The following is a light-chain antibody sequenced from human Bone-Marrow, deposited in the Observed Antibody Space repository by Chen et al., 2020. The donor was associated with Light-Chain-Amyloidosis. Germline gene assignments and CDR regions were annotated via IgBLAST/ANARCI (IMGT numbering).Light chain of an antibody. CDR1: SPNIGFIY. V-gene: IGLV1-47*01. Sequence: QSWLTQQPSGSGTPGKRATISCLGASPNIGFIYVYWYHNFPGAAPHLLIHRNNQRPSGVPDRFAASKSDTSAFLALSGLRSENEADYYCAAWDGSLSGCVFGTGTKLIVL. J-gene: IGLJ1*01. CDR2: RNN. CDR3: AAWDGSLSGCV.